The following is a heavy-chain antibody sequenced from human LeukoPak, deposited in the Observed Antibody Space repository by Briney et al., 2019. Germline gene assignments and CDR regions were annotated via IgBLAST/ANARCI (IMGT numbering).Heavy chain of an antibody. CDR2: ISAYNGNT. CDR1: GGTFSSYA. J-gene: IGHJ4*02. D-gene: IGHD3-9*01. CDR3: ARVWHFDWLSAYDY. V-gene: IGHV1-18*01. Sequence: ASVKVSCKASGGTFSSYAISWVRQAPGQGLEWMGWISAYNGNTNYAQKLQGRVTMTTDTSTSTAYMELRSLRSDDTAVYYCARVWHFDWLSAYDYWGQGTLVTVSS.